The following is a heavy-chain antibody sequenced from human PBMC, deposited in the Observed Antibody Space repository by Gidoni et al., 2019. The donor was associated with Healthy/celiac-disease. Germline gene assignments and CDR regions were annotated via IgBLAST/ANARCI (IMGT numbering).Heavy chain of an antibody. V-gene: IGHV1-3*01. J-gene: IGHJ6*03. Sequence: QVQLVQSGAVVKKPGASVQVSCKASGYTFPSYAMHWVRQAPGQRLEWMGWINAGNGNKKYSQKFQGRVTITRDTSASTAYMELSSLRSEDTAVYYCARDVSVEAYYYYYYYMDVWGKGTTVTVSS. D-gene: IGHD1-1*01. CDR3: ARDVSVEAYYYYYYYMDV. CDR1: GYTFPSYA. CDR2: INAGNGNK.